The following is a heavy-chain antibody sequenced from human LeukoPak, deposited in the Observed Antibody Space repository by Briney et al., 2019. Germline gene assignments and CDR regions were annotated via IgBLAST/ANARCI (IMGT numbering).Heavy chain of an antibody. CDR1: GYTFTSYG. V-gene: IGHV1-18*01. CDR2: ISAYNGNT. Sequence: ASVTVSCKASGYTFTSYGISWVRQAPGQGLEGMGWISAYNGNTNYAQKLQGRVTMTTDTSTSTAYMELRSLRSDDTAVYYCARRIAYCGGDCSNGFDYWGQGTLVTVSS. CDR3: ARRIAYCGGDCSNGFDY. D-gene: IGHD2-21*02. J-gene: IGHJ4*02.